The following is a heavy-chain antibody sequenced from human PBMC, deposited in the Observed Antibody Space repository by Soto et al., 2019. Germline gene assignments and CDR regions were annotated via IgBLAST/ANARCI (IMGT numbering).Heavy chain of an antibody. CDR1: GVSISDTSYY. CDR2: IYFIGNT. Sequence: QLQLQESGPGLVKPSETLSLTCNVSGVSISDTSYYWGWIRQPPGKGLEWIGTIYFIGNTFYNPSRKSRLTISVDTSKNQSSLRLTSVTAADTAVYYCARQGSYWGQGTLVAVSS. CDR3: ARQGSY. V-gene: IGHV4-39*01. J-gene: IGHJ4*02.